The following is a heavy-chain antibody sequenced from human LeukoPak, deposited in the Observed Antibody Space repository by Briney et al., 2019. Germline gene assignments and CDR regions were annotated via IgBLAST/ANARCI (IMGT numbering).Heavy chain of an antibody. CDR3: ARRDSSGWYGENNWFDP. V-gene: IGHV3-7*01. CDR1: GFTFSSYW. Sequence: GGSLRLSCAASGFTFSSYWMSWVRQAPGKGLEWVANIKQDGSEKYYVDSVKGRFTISRDNAKNSLYLQMNSLRAEDTAVYYCARRDSSGWYGENNWFDPWGQGTLVTVSS. J-gene: IGHJ5*02. CDR2: IKQDGSEK. D-gene: IGHD6-19*01.